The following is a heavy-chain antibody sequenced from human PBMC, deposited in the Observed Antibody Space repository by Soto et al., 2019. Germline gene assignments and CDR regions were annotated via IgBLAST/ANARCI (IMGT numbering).Heavy chain of an antibody. D-gene: IGHD5-12*01. J-gene: IGHJ4*02. V-gene: IGHV3-21*01. CDR2: ISSSSSYI. CDR1: GFTFSSYS. Sequence: GGSLRLSCAASGFTFSSYSMNWVRQAPGKGLEWVSSISSSSSYIYYADSVKGRFTISRDNAKNSPYLQMNSLRAEDTAVYYCASLYRSGYDYGDDYWGQGTLVTVSS. CDR3: ASLYRSGYDYGDDY.